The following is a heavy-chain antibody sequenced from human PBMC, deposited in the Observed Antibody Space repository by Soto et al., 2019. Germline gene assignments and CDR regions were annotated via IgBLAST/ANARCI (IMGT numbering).Heavy chain of an antibody. V-gene: IGHV3-13*01. Sequence: GGSLRLSCAASGFTLSNHDMYWVRQATGKSLEWVSAIGIGGDTYYPASVKGRFTISRQNAKNSLYLQMNNLRAGDTAVYYCARGPGSPRYYNGMDVWGQGTTVTVSS. J-gene: IGHJ6*02. CDR2: IGIGGDT. CDR1: GFTLSNHD. D-gene: IGHD3-10*01. CDR3: ARGPGSPRYYNGMDV.